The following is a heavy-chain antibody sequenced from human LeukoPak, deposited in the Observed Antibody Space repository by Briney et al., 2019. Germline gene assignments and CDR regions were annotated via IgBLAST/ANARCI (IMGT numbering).Heavy chain of an antibody. CDR1: GGXLSSYF. V-gene: IGHV4-59*08. J-gene: IGHJ4*02. D-gene: IGHD1-14*01. CDR2: ISYSGST. Sequence: PSETLSLTCTVSGGXLSSYFCGWIRQPPGKGLEWIGYISYSGSTNYSPSLKSRVTISVDTSQNQFSLRLTSVTAADTAVYYCARRSPPDHYYFDYWGQGTLVTVSS. CDR3: ARRSPPDHYYFDY.